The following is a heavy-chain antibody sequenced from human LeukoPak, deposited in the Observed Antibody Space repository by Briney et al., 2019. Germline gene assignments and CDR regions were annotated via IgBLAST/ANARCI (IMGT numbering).Heavy chain of an antibody. V-gene: IGHV4-39*07. D-gene: IGHD6-13*01. CDR1: GGSISSSSYY. CDR3: ARDMSSSWYGGDLDY. Sequence: SETLFLTCTVSGGSISSSSYYWGWIRQPPGKGLEWIGSIYYSGSTYYNPSLKSRVTISVDTSKNQFSLKLSSVAAADTAVYYCARDMSSSWYGGDLDYWGQGTLVTVSS. J-gene: IGHJ4*02. CDR2: IYYSGST.